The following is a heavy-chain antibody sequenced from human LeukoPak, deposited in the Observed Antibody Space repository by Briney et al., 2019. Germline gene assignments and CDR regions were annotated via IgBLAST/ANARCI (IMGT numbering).Heavy chain of an antibody. CDR1: GGSISSGGYS. Sequence: TSETLSLTCAVSGGSISSGGYSWSWIRQPPGKGLEWIGYIYHSGSTYYNPSLKSRVTISVDRSKNQFSLKLSSVTAADTAVYYCARERYSYGSNFDYWGQGTLVTVSS. CDR3: ARERYSYGSNFDY. CDR2: IYHSGST. J-gene: IGHJ4*02. D-gene: IGHD5-18*01. V-gene: IGHV4-30-2*01.